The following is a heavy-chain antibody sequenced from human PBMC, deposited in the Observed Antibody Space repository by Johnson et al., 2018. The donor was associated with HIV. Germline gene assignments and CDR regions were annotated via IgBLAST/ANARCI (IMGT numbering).Heavy chain of an antibody. CDR2: IKQDGNEK. CDR1: GFTFTSYW. V-gene: IGHV3-7*05. J-gene: IGHJ3*02. CDR3: VRDLPIGPASPNDAFDI. Sequence: EQLVESGGGLVQPGGSLRLSCAASGFTFTSYWMSWVRQAPGKGLEWVANIKQDGNEKYYVDSLKGRFTISRDNAKNSLYLQMNSLRAEDTAVYYCVRDLPIGPASPNDAFDIWGQGTMVTVSS. D-gene: IGHD2-2*01.